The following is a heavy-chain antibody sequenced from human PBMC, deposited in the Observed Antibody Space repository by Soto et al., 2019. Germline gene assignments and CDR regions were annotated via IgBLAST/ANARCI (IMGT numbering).Heavy chain of an antibody. CDR1: GFTFSSYE. CDR3: ARMHYYDSSGPDDAFDI. D-gene: IGHD3-22*01. J-gene: IGHJ3*02. CDR2: ISSSGSTI. V-gene: IGHV3-48*03. Sequence: GGSLRLSCAASGFTFSSYEMNWVRQAPGKGLEWVSYISSSGSTIYYADSVKGRFTISRDNAKNSLYLQMNSLRAEDTAVYYCARMHYYDSSGPDDAFDIWGQGTMVTVS.